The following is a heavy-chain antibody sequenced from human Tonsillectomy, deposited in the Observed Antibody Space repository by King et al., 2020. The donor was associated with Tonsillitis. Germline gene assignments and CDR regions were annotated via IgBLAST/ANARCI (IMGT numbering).Heavy chain of an antibody. CDR3: ARGVDTAMVSVNDAFDI. J-gene: IGHJ3*02. CDR2: TYYRSKWYN. V-gene: IGHV6-1*01. CDR1: GDSVSSNSAA. D-gene: IGHD5-18*01. Sequence: VQLQQSGPGLVKPSQTLSLTCAISGDSVSSNSAAWNWIRQSPSRGLEWLGRTYYRSKWYNDYALSVKSRITINPETSKNQFSLQLNSVTTEDTAVYYCARGVDTAMVSVNDAFDIWGQGTMVTVSS.